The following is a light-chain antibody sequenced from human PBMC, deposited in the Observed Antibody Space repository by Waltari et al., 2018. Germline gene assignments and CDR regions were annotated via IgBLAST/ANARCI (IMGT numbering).Light chain of an antibody. CDR1: QSIGGS. V-gene: IGKV1-5*01. J-gene: IGKJ2*01. CDR2: DAS. Sequence: DIQMTQSPSTLSASVGDRVTITCRASQSIGGSLAWYQQKPEKAPKVLIYDASVLESGVPSRFSGSGSGTEFTLTISSLQAEDVAVYYCQQYYSPMYTFGQGTKLEIK. CDR3: QQYYSPMYT.